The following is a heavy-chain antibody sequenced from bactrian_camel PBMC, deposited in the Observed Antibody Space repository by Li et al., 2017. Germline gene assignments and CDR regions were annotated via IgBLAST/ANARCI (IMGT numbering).Heavy chain of an antibody. V-gene: IGHV3S40*01. Sequence: VQLVESGGGLVQPGGSLRLSCAASGFTLSSNDMSWVRQAPGKGLEWVSTINTGGERTYYQDSVKGRFTIARDNAKNTLYLQMNSLKTEDTAVYYCATKPGLVGASWYATDVGYWGQGTQVTVS. D-gene: IGHD1*01. CDR1: GFTLSSND. CDR3: ATKPGLVGASWYATDVGY. J-gene: IGHJ6*01. CDR2: INTGGERT.